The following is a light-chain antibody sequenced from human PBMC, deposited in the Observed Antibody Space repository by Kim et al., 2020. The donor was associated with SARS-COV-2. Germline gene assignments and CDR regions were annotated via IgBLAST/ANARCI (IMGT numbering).Light chain of an antibody. J-gene: IGKJ1*01. CDR3: QQSYSTPWT. CDR2: AAS. V-gene: IGKV1-39*01. Sequence: DIQMTQSPSSLSASVGDRVTITCRASQSISSYLNWYQQKPGKAPKLLIYAASSLQSGVPSRFSGSGSGTDCTLTISSLQPEDFATYYCQQSYSTPWTFGQGTKVDI. CDR1: QSISSY.